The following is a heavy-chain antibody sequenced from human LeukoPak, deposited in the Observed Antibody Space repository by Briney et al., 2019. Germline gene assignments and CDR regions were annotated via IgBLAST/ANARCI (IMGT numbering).Heavy chain of an antibody. CDR3: AKDRGNYDILTGDFGTRD. D-gene: IGHD3-9*01. V-gene: IGHV3-23*01. CDR1: GFTFSNYG. Sequence: PGGSLRLSCAASGFTFSNYGMSWVRQAPGKGLEWVSVISGSGGSTYHVDSVKGRFTISRDNSKNTLYLQMNSLRAEDTAVYYCAKDRGNYDILTGDFGTRDWGQGTLVTVSS. CDR2: ISGSGGST. J-gene: IGHJ4*02.